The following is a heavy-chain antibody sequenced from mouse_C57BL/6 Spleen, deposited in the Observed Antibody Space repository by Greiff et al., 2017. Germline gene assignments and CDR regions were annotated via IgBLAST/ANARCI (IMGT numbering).Heavy chain of an antibody. J-gene: IGHJ4*01. CDR3: AREDYDYDDAMDY. CDR1: GYTFTDYY. D-gene: IGHD2-4*01. CDR2: IYPGSGNT. V-gene: IGHV1-76*01. Sequence: VQLQQSGAELVRPGASVKLSCKASGYTFTDYYINWVKQRPGQGLEWIARIYPGSGNTYYNEKFKGKATLTAEKSSSTAYMQLSSLTSEDSAVYFCAREDYDYDDAMDYWGQGTSVTVSS.